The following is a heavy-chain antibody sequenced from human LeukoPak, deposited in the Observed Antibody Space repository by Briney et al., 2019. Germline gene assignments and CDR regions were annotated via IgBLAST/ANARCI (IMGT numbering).Heavy chain of an antibody. CDR2: IYSGGHT. Sequence: GGSLRLSCVPSGFTFNSYAMSWVRQAPGKGLEWVSVIYSGGHTYYADSVKGRFTISRDNSKNTLYLQMNSLRAEDTAMYYCTTGYSYGEYWGQGTLVTVSS. V-gene: IGHV3-53*01. CDR1: GFTFNSYA. J-gene: IGHJ4*02. CDR3: TTGYSYGEY. D-gene: IGHD5-18*01.